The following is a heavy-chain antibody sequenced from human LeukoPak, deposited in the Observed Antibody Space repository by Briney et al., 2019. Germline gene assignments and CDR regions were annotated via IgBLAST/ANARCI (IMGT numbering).Heavy chain of an antibody. Sequence: GGSLRLSCTASGFAYGDYAMSWVHQAPGKGLEWVGFIRSKAYGGTTEYAASVKGRFTISRDDSKSIAYLQMNSLKTEDTAVYYCTREDFWSGYYFYMDVWGKGTTVTVSS. V-gene: IGHV3-49*04. CDR2: IRSKAYGGTT. D-gene: IGHD3-3*01. CDR1: GFAYGDYA. J-gene: IGHJ6*03. CDR3: TREDFWSGYYFYMDV.